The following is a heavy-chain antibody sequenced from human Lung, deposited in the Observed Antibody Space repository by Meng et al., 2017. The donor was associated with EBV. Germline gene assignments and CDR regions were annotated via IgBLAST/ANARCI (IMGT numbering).Heavy chain of an antibody. CDR3: ARVWDIVVVVAATPLGY. CDR2: ISYDGSNK. V-gene: IGHV3-30-3*01. D-gene: IGHD2-15*01. Sequence: HVRLVESGGGVGQPGRSLRLSCAASGFTFSSYAMHWVRQAPGKGLEWVAVISYDGSNKYYADSVKGRFTISRDNSKNTLYLQMNSLRAEDTAVYYCARVWDIVVVVAATPLGYWGQGTLVTVSS. J-gene: IGHJ4*02. CDR1: GFTFSSYA.